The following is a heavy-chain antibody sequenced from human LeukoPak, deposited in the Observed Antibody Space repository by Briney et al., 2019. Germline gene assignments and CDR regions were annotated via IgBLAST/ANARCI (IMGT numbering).Heavy chain of an antibody. CDR2: IIPISGTA. CDR3: ARGRSSSWYRTPSDAFDI. V-gene: IGHV1-69*13. Sequence: GASVKVSCKASGGTFSSYAISWVRQAPGQGLEWMGGIIPISGTANYAQKFQGRVTITADESTSTAYMELSSLRSEDTAVYYCARGRSSSWYRTPSDAFDIWGQGTMVTVSS. D-gene: IGHD6-13*01. CDR1: GGTFSSYA. J-gene: IGHJ3*02.